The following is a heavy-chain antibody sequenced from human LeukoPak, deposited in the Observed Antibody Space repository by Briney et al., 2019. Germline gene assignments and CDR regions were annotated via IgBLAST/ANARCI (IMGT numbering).Heavy chain of an antibody. D-gene: IGHD5-18*01. J-gene: IGHJ4*02. CDR2: ISAYNGNT. Sequence: AASVKVSCKASGYTFTSYGISWVRQAPGQGLEWMGWISAYNGNTNYAQKLQGRVTMTTDTSTSTAYMELRSLRPDDTAVYYCARDGGGYSYGSFDYWGQGTLVTVSS. CDR1: GYTFTSYG. V-gene: IGHV1-18*01. CDR3: ARDGGGYSYGSFDY.